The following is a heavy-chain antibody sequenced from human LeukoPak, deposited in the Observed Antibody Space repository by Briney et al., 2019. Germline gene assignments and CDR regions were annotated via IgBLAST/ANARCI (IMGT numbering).Heavy chain of an antibody. Sequence: GGSLRLSCAASGFTFSSYAMSWVRQAPGKGQEWVSAISGSGGSTYYADSVKGRFTISRDNSKNTLYLQMNSLRVEDTAVYYCAAVRKVRYFDYWGQGTLVTVSS. V-gene: IGHV3-23*01. CDR3: AAVRKVRYFDY. CDR2: ISGSGGST. CDR1: GFTFSSYA. J-gene: IGHJ4*02.